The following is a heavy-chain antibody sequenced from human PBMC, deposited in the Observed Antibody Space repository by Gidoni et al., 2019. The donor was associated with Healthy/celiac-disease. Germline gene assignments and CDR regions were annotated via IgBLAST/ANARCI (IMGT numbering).Heavy chain of an antibody. Sequence: EVQLLESGGGLVQPGGSLRLSCAASGFPFSSYAMSWVRQAPGKGLEWVSAISGSGGSTYYADSVKGRFTISRDNSKNTLYLQMNSLRAEDTAVYYCAKGGTSYDSSGPFTLDYWGQGTLVTVSS. CDR3: AKGGTSYDSSGPFTLDY. V-gene: IGHV3-23*01. CDR2: ISGSGGST. CDR1: GFPFSSYA. J-gene: IGHJ4*02. D-gene: IGHD3-22*01.